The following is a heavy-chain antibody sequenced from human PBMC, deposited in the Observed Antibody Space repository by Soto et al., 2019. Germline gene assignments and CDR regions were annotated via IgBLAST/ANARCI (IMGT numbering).Heavy chain of an antibody. CDR1: GCTFIRYG. V-gene: IGHV1-18*01. CDR2: ISAYNDYT. CDR3: ARGGYYDNSWGKLSHYGLDV. Sequence: QVQLVQSAAEVKKHGASVKVSCKAYGCTFIRYGITWVRQAPGQGLEWMGWISAYNDYTIYAQKVQGRVTMTTDTSTRIVYMELRGLTSDDTAVYYCARGGYYDNSWGKLSHYGLDVWGQGTSVTVSS. J-gene: IGHJ6*02. D-gene: IGHD3-16*01.